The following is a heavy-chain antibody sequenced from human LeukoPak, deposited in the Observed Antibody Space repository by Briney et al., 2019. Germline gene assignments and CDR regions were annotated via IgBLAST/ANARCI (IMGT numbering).Heavy chain of an antibody. J-gene: IGHJ4*02. CDR1: GFTFSSYT. D-gene: IGHD6-13*01. CDR3: ARDRGSSSWYFDY. CDR2: MSSNGAST. V-gene: IGHV3-64D*09. Sequence: GGSLRLSCSASGFTFSSYTMHWVRQAPGKGLEYVSAMSSNGASTYYADSVKGRFTISRDNSKNTLFLQMSSLRAEDTALYYCARDRGSSSWYFDYWGQGTLVTVSS.